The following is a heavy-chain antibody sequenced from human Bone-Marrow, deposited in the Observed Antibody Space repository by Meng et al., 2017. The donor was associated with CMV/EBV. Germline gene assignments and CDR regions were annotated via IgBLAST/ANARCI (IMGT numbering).Heavy chain of an antibody. CDR1: GFTFSSYW. D-gene: IGHD3-10*01. V-gene: IGHV3-48*04. CDR2: ISGSGSTI. Sequence: GESLKISCAASGFTFSSYWMSWVRQAPGKGLEWISYISGSGSTIYYADSVKGRSTISRDNAKNSLYLQINSLRAEDTAVYYCARVVTRVRGVITPNFDYWGQGSLVTVSS. J-gene: IGHJ4*02. CDR3: ARVVTRVRGVITPNFDY.